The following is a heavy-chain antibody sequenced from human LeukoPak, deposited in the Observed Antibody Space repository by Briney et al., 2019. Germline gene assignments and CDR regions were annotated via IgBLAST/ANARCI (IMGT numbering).Heavy chain of an antibody. J-gene: IGHJ4*02. D-gene: IGHD3-9*01. CDR1: GGTFSNHA. V-gene: IGHV1-69*13. CDR2: IIPIFGTA. Sequence: SVKVSCKASGGTFSNHAVSWVRQAPGQGLEWMGGIIPIFGTANYAQKFQGRVTITADESTSTAYMELSSLRSEDTAVYYCARDPRPLRYFDWLPRVGLDYWGQGTLVTVSS. CDR3: ARDPRPLRYFDWLPRVGLDY.